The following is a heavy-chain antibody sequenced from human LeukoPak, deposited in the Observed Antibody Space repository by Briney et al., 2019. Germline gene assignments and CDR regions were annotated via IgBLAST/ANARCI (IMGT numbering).Heavy chain of an antibody. CDR1: GFTFSSNW. V-gene: IGHV3-74*01. CDR3: AVPRIGNYYGMDV. J-gene: IGHJ6*02. Sequence: GGSLRLSCAASGFTFSSNWMHWVRQAPGKGLVWVSRINNDGSGAIYADSVKGRFTISRDNAKNTLYQQMNSLRAEDTAVYYCAVPRIGNYYGMDVWGQGTTVTVSS. D-gene: IGHD1-26*01. CDR2: INNDGSGA.